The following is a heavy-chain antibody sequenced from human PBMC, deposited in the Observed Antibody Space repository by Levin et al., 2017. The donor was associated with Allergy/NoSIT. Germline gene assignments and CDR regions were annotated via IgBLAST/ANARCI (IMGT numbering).Heavy chain of an antibody. D-gene: IGHD6-19*01. CDR2: ISHTSTNI. Sequence: LPGGSLRLSCAASGFSFSTYSMNWVRQAPGKGLEWISYISHTSTNIYYADSVRGRFITSRDNGKNSLYLQMNSLRAEDTAIYYCARVAGPLYTSGRPDSGGVYWGRGILVTVSS. CDR3: ARVAGPLYTSGRPDSGGVY. V-gene: IGHV3-48*01. CDR1: GFSFSTYS. J-gene: IGHJ4*02.